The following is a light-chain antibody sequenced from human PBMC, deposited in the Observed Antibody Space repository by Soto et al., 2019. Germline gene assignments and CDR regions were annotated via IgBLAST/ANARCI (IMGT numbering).Light chain of an antibody. CDR2: DVT. V-gene: IGLV2-11*01. J-gene: IGLJ1*01. CDR1: RSDVGGYNF. CDR3: CSYVGSYTSYV. Sequence: QSVLTQPRSVSGSPGQSVTISCTGTRSDVGGYNFVSWYQQHPGKAPKFMIYDVTKRPSGVPDRFSGSKSGNTASLTISGLQAEDEADYYCCSYVGSYTSYVFGTGTKVTVL.